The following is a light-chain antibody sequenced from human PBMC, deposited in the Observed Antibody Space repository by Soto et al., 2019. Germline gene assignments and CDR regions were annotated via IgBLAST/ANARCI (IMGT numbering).Light chain of an antibody. CDR2: EGS. CDR3: SSYAASNNFYFV. J-gene: IGLJ3*02. Sequence: SSLTRPSSLSGSPGQSISISCPGTSSDVGSSNLVSWYQHHPGKAPKLIISEGSRRPAGVSGRFSGSKSGNTASLTVSGLQAEDEADYYCSSYAASNNFYFVFGGGTKVTVL. CDR1: SSDVGSSNL. V-gene: IGLV2-14*02.